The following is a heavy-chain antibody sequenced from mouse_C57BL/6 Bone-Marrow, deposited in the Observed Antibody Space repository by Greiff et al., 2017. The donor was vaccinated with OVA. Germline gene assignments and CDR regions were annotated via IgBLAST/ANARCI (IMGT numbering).Heavy chain of an antibody. Sequence: EVQLVESGGGLVKPGGSLKLSCAASGFTFSSYGMSWVRQTPEKRLESVATISDGGSYTYYPDNVKGRFTISRDKTKNNLYLQMSHLKSEDTARYYCARVIYYDYDEAMDYWGQGTSVTVSS. V-gene: IGHV5-4*01. D-gene: IGHD2-4*01. J-gene: IGHJ4*01. CDR3: ARVIYYDYDEAMDY. CDR1: GFTFSSYG. CDR2: ISDGGSYT.